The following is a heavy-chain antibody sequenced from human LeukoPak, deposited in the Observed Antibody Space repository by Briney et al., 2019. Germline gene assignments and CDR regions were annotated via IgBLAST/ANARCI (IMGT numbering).Heavy chain of an antibody. V-gene: IGHV4-34*01. CDR2: INHSGST. CDR3: ARGPVGATIRRFDY. Sequence: SETLSLTCTVSGGSISSYYWSWIRQPPGKGLEWIGEINHSGSTNYNPSLKSRVTISVDTSKNQFSLKLSSVTAADTAVYYCARGPVGATIRRFDYWGQGTLVTVSS. CDR1: GGSISSYY. J-gene: IGHJ4*02. D-gene: IGHD1-26*01.